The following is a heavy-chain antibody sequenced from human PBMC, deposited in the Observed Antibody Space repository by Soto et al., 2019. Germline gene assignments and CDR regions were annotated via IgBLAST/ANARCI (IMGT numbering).Heavy chain of an antibody. CDR2: TYYRSKWSF. Sequence: PSQTLSLTCAISGGSFSSKRVVWNWIRQSPSRGLEWLGRTYYRSKWSFDYAVSVKSRIIINPDTSKNQFSLQLNSVISEDTAVYYCACSRDSLFVYWGQGTVVTVSS. V-gene: IGHV6-1*01. CDR1: GGSFSSKRVV. J-gene: IGHJ4*02. D-gene: IGHD2-15*01. CDR3: ACSRDSLFVY.